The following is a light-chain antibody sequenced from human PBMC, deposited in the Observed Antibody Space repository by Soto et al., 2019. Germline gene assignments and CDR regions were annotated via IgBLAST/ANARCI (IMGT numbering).Light chain of an antibody. CDR2: DVS. V-gene: IGKV1-5*01. J-gene: IGKJ4*01. Sequence: DIQMTQSPSTLSASVGDRVTITCRASQTLSSWLAWYQQKPGKAPKLLIYDVSSLESGGPSRFSGSGSGTEFTLTISRLKPDDLATYYCQQYNSYSVTFRGGTKVEIK. CDR3: QQYNSYSVT. CDR1: QTLSSW.